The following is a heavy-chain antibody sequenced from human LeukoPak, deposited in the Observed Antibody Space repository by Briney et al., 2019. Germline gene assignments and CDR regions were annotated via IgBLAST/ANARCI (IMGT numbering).Heavy chain of an antibody. CDR1: GYTLTELS. J-gene: IGHJ4*02. D-gene: IGHD3-22*01. Sequence: ASVKVSCKVSGYTLTELSMHWVRQAPGKGLEWMGGFDPEDGETIYAQKFQGRVTITADKSTSTAYMELSSLRSEDTAVYYCARCTYYYDSSGPDYWGQGTLVTVSS. CDR3: ARCTYYYDSSGPDY. V-gene: IGHV1-24*01. CDR2: FDPEDGET.